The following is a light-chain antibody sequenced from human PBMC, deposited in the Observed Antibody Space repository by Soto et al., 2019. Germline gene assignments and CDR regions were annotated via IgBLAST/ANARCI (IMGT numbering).Light chain of an antibody. J-gene: IGKJ1*01. CDR2: DAS. CDR1: PSISSW. V-gene: IGKV1-5*01. Sequence: DIQMTQSPSTLSASVGDRVTITCRASPSISSWLAWYQQKPGKAPKVVIYDASRLQSGVPSRFSGGGSGTEFTLTITSLQPDDFATYYCQEYTTYSRTFGQGTKVEVK. CDR3: QEYTTYSRT.